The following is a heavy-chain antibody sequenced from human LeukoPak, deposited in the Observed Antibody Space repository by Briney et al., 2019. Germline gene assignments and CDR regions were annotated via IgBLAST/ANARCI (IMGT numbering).Heavy chain of an antibody. Sequence: SETLSLTCTVSGGPISSRSYYWGWIRQPPGRGLEWIGSIYYGGSPSYNPSPSGRVTISVDTSKNQFSLRLSSVTAADMAVYYCARLPLGYYDSSGYWDYWGQGTLVTVSS. J-gene: IGHJ4*02. V-gene: IGHV4-39*01. CDR2: IYYGGSP. CDR1: GGPISSRSYY. D-gene: IGHD3-22*01. CDR3: ARLPLGYYDSSGYWDY.